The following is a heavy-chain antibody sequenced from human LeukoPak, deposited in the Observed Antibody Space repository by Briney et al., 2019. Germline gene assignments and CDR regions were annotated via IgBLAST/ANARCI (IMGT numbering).Heavy chain of an antibody. V-gene: IGHV3-21*01. D-gene: IGHD1-26*01. Sequence: GGSLRLSCAASGFTFSSYSMIWVRQAPGKGLEWVSSITSSSHYIYYADSLKGRFTTSRDNAKNSLYLQMNSLRDEDTAVYYCARGSYYSRGYTYYYMDVWGKGTTVTVSS. CDR3: ARGSYYSRGYTYYYMDV. J-gene: IGHJ6*03. CDR1: GFTFSSYS. CDR2: ITSSSHYI.